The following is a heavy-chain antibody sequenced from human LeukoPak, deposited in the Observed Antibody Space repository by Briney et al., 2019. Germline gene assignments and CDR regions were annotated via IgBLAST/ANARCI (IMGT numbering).Heavy chain of an antibody. J-gene: IGHJ6*02. D-gene: IGHD3-3*01. CDR1: GFTFSSYA. CDR3: AKGSTIFGVVTDYYYYGMDV. V-gene: IGHV3-23*01. CDR2: ISGSGGGT. Sequence: GGSLRLSCAASGFTFSSYAMSWVRQAPGEGLEWVSAISGSGGGTYYADSVKGRFTISRDNSKNTLYLQMNSLRAEDTAVYYCAKGSTIFGVVTDYYYYGMDVWGQGTTVTVSS.